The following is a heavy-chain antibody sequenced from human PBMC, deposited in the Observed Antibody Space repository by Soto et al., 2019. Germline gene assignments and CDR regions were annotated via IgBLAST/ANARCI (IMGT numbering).Heavy chain of an antibody. V-gene: IGHV5-51*01. Sequence: GESLKISCKGSGYTFTNYWIGWVGQMPGKGLEWMGIIYPGDSDTRYSPSFQGQGTISADKSITTAYLQWSSLKASDTAMYYCATTTITFGGVIVGFDYWGQGTLVTVSS. CDR1: GYTFTNYW. CDR3: ATTTITFGGVIVGFDY. J-gene: IGHJ4*02. D-gene: IGHD3-16*02. CDR2: IYPGDSDT.